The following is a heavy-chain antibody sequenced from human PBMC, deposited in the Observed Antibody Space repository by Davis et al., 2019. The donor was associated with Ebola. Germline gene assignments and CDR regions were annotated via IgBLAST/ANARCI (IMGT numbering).Heavy chain of an antibody. CDR3: ARAGGNYYDSSGYYYGY. V-gene: IGHV6-1*01. CDR1: GDRVSSNSAA. CDR2: TYYRSKWYN. J-gene: IGHJ4*02. D-gene: IGHD3-22*01. Sequence: SQTLSLTCAISGDRVSSNSAAWNWIRQSPSRGLEWLGRTYYRSKWYNDYAVSVKSRITINPDTSKNQFSLQLNSVTPEDTAVYYCARAGGNYYDSSGYYYGYWGQGTLVTVSS.